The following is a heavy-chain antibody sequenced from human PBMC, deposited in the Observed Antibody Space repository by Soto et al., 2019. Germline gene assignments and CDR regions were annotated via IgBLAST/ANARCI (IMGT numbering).Heavy chain of an antibody. CDR2: IIPILGIA. CDR1: GGTFSSYT. D-gene: IGHD3-3*01. J-gene: IGHJ6*03. V-gene: IGHV1-69*08. Sequence: QVQLVQSGAEVKKPGSSVKVSCKASGGTFSSYTISWVRQAPRQGLEWMGRIIPILGIANYAQKFQGRVTITADKSTSTAYMELSSLRSEDTAVYYCAREHDGVVISDYYYMDVWGKGTTVTVSS. CDR3: AREHDGVVISDYYYMDV.